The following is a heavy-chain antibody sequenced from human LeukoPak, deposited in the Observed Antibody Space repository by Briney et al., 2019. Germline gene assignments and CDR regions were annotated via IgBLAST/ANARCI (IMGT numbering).Heavy chain of an antibody. CDR1: GGSISSYY. V-gene: IGHV4-59*08. J-gene: IGHJ4*02. CDR2: IYYSGST. D-gene: IGHD1-1*01. CDR3: ARLALMEPYFDY. Sequence: SETLSLTCTVSGGSISSYYWSWIRQPPGKGLEWIGYIYYSGSTNYNPSLKSRVTISVDTSKNQFSLKLSSVTAADTAVYYCARLALMEPYFDYWGQGTLVTVSS.